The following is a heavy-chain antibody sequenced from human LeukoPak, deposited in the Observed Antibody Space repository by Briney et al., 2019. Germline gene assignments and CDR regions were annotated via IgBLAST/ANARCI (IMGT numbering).Heavy chain of an antibody. J-gene: IGHJ6*02. Sequence: GASVKVSCKASVYTFTGYYMHWVRQAPGQGLEWMGLINPNSGGTNYAQKFQGRVTMTRDTSISTAYMERSRLRSDDTAVYYWATCRIVVVPAAKGYYYGMDVWGQGTTVTVSS. V-gene: IGHV1-2*02. CDR1: VYTFTGYY. D-gene: IGHD2-2*01. CDR2: INPNSGGT. CDR3: ATCRIVVVPAAKGYYYGMDV.